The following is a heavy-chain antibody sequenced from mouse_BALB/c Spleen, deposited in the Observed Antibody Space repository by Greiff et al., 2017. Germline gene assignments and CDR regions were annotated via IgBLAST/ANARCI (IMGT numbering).Heavy chain of an antibody. V-gene: IGHV7-3*02. D-gene: IGHD2-10*01. CDR1: GFTFTDYY. CDR2: IRNKANGYKT. J-gene: IGHJ4*01. Sequence: EVQVVESGGGLVQPGGSLRLSCATSGFTFTDYYMSWVRQPPGKALEWLGFIRNKANGYKTEYSASVKGRFTISRDNYQSILYLQMNTLRAEDSATYYCAREPAYYGNYWWSMDYWGQGTSVTASS. CDR3: AREPAYYGNYWWSMDY.